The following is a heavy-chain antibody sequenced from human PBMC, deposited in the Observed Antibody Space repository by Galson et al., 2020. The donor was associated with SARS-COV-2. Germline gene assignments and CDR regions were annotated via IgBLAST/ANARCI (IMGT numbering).Heavy chain of an antibody. CDR3: ARDYDDEGEPLSGALDV. Sequence: LSLTCAASGFTFSNFAMHWVRQAPGKGLEWVAVVSHDGNNKYYAGSVKGRFTISRDNSQNTLYLQMKSLRPEDTAVYYCARDYDDEGEPLSGALDVWGQGTMVTVSS. CDR2: VSHDGNNK. J-gene: IGHJ3*01. V-gene: IGHV3-30-3*01. CDR1: GFTFSNFA. D-gene: IGHD1-26*01.